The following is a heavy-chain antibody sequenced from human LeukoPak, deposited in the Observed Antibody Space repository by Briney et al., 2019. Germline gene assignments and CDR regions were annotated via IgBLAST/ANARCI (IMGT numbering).Heavy chain of an antibody. CDR1: GGSISSSNW. D-gene: IGHD1-26*01. CDR3: AGHSGSYSGGFDY. J-gene: IGHJ4*02. CDR2: ISHSGST. Sequence: SGTLSLTCGVSGGSISSSNWWSWVRQPPGKGLEWIGEISHSGSTNYNPSLKSRVTISVDTSKNQFSLKLSSVTAADTAVYYCAGHSGSYSGGFDYWGQGTLVTVSS. V-gene: IGHV4-4*02.